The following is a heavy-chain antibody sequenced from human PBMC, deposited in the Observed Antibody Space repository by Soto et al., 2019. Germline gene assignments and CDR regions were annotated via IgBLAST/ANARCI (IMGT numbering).Heavy chain of an antibody. CDR1: GYTFTSYG. D-gene: IGHD4-17*01. Sequence: ASVKVSCKASGYTFTSYGISWVRQAPGQGLEWMGWINVYNGNTNYAQEFQGRVTMTTDTSTSTAYMELSSLRSEDTAVYYCARDYAGNYYYGMDVWGQGTKVTVSS. J-gene: IGHJ6*02. V-gene: IGHV1-18*01. CDR2: INVYNGNT. CDR3: ARDYAGNYYYGMDV.